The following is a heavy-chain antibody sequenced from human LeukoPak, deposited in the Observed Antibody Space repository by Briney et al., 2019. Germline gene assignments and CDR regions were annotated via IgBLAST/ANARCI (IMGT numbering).Heavy chain of an antibody. CDR3: ARGHYDVLTSSYKWTPDY. Sequence: GGSLRLSCAASGFTFSTYNMNWVRQAPGKGLEWVSPITSGGGYTYYADSVKGRFTTSRDNAKNSLSLRLDSLRAEDTAVYYCARGHYDVLTSSYKWTPDYWGQGTLVTVSS. CDR2: ITSGGGYT. CDR1: GFTFSTYN. D-gene: IGHD3-9*01. V-gene: IGHV3-21*06. J-gene: IGHJ4*02.